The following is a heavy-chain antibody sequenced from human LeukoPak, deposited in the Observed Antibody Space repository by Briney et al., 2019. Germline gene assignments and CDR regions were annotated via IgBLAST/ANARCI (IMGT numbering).Heavy chain of an antibody. V-gene: IGHV4-59*08. Sequence: SETLSLTCTVSGGSLSSYYWSWIRQPPGKGLEWIGYIYYSGSSSYNPSLKSRVTISVHTSKNQFSLRLSSVTAADTAVYYCARRSSSWYYGYFDLWGRGTLVTVSS. D-gene: IGHD6-13*01. CDR2: IYYSGSS. J-gene: IGHJ2*01. CDR1: GGSLSSYY. CDR3: ARRSSSWYYGYFDL.